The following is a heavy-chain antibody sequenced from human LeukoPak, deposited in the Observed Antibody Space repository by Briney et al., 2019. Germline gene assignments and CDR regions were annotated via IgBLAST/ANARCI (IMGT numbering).Heavy chain of an antibody. V-gene: IGHV3-48*01. J-gene: IGHJ4*02. CDR2: IRSSSSTI. Sequence: GGSLRLSCAASGFTFSSYSMNWVRQAPGKGLEWVSYIRSSSSTIYYADSVKGRFTISRDNAKNSLYLQMNSLRAEDTAVYYCAKGDDFWSGYLDYWGQGTLVTVSS. D-gene: IGHD3-3*01. CDR1: GFTFSSYS. CDR3: AKGDDFWSGYLDY.